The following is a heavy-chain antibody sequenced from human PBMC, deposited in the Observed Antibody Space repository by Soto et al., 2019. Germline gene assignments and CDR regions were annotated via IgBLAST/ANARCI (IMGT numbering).Heavy chain of an antibody. J-gene: IGHJ4*02. D-gene: IGHD4-4*01. V-gene: IGHV1-3*01. CDR3: ARGLYSNPHFDY. Sequence: GASVKVSCKASGYTFAGYAMHWVRQAPGQRLEWMGWINGGNGYAKYSQKFQGRVTITRDTSASTAYMELSSLTSEDTAVYYCARGLYSNPHFDYWGQGTLVTVSS. CDR1: GYTFAGYA. CDR2: INGGNGYA.